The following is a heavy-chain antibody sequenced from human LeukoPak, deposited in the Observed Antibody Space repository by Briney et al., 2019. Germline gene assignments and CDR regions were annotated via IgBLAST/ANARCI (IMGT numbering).Heavy chain of an antibody. D-gene: IGHD2-8*01. Sequence: GGSLRLSCAASGFTFITYGMHWVRQAPGKGLEWVAVISYDGSNKYYADSVKGRFTISRDNSKNTLYLQMNSLRAEDTAVYYSAKDPDEGYCTNGVCYVVWGQGTLVTVSS. J-gene: IGHJ4*02. V-gene: IGHV3-30*18. CDR1: GFTFITYG. CDR2: ISYDGSNK. CDR3: AKDPDEGYCTNGVCYVV.